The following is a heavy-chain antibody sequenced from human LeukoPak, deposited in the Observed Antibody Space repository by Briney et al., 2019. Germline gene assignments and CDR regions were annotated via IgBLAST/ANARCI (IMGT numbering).Heavy chain of an antibody. J-gene: IGHJ2*01. D-gene: IGHD1-26*01. CDR3: AKNLLGSESFSWHFDL. V-gene: IGHV3-23*01. Sequence: GGSLRLSCAASGXTFSNYGMSWVRQAPGKGLAWVSSITGSGGSTRVDSVKDRFTISRDNSKITLYLQMNSLRADDTAVYFCAKNLLGSESFSWHFDLWGRGTLVTVSS. CDR2: ITGSGGST. CDR1: GXTFSNYG.